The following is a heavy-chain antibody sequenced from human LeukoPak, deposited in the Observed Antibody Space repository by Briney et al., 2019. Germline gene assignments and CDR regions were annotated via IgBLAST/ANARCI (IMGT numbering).Heavy chain of an antibody. CDR3: AAISSGWSEYYFDY. CDR1: GYTFTGYY. D-gene: IGHD6-19*01. Sequence: ASVKVSCKASGYTFTGYYMHWVRQAPGHGLEWMGWINPNSGGTNYAQKFQGRVTMTRDTSISTAYMELSRLRSDDTAVYYCAAISSGWSEYYFDYWGQGTLVTVSS. V-gene: IGHV1-2*02. CDR2: INPNSGGT. J-gene: IGHJ4*02.